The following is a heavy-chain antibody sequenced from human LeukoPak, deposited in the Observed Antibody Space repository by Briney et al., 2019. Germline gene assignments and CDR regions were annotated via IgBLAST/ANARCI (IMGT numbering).Heavy chain of an antibody. Sequence: PGGSLRLSCTVSGFTVSSDSMSWVRQAPGKGLEWVGNIFYSGSTYYSPSLKSRVTISLDTSRNQFSLKLTSVTAADTAVYYCAKSNGYGLVDIWGQGTMVTVSS. J-gene: IGHJ3*02. CDR3: AKSNGYGLVDI. D-gene: IGHD3-10*01. CDR1: GFTVSSDS. V-gene: IGHV4-59*02. CDR2: IFYSGST.